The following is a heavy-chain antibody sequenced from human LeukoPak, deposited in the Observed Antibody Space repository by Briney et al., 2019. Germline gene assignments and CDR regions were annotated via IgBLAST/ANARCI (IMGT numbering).Heavy chain of an antibody. Sequence: SVKVSCKASGGTFSSYAISWVRQAPGQGLEWMGGIIPILGTANYAQKFQGRVTITADKSTSTAYMELSSLRSEDTAVYYCARGDGAVAKLCGMDVWGKGTTVTVSS. CDR2: IIPILGTA. V-gene: IGHV1-69*06. CDR1: GGTFSSYA. D-gene: IGHD6-19*01. J-gene: IGHJ6*04. CDR3: ARGDGAVAKLCGMDV.